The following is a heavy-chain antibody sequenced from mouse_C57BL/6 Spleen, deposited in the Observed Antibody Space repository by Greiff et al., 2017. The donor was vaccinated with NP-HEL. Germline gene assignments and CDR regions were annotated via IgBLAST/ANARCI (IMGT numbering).Heavy chain of an antibody. Sequence: VQLQQSGAELVRPGASVTLSCKASGYTFTDYEMHWVKQTPVHGLEWIGAIDPETGGTAYTQKFKGKAILTADKSSSTAYMELRSQTSEESAVYYCTRGWNGYYVSFDYRGQGTTLTVSS. CDR3: TRGWNGYYVSFDY. CDR2: IDPETGGT. CDR1: GYTFTDYE. J-gene: IGHJ2*01. V-gene: IGHV1-15*01. D-gene: IGHD2-3*01.